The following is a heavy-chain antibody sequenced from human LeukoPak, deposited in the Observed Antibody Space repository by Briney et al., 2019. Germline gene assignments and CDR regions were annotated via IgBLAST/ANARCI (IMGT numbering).Heavy chain of an antibody. D-gene: IGHD3-3*01. Sequence: PGGSLRLSCAASGFTFSSYSMNWVRQARGKGLEWVSYISSSSSTIYYADSVKGRFTISRDNAKNSLYLQMNSLRAEDTAVYYCARGRSHDGAFDIWGQGTMVSVSS. CDR1: GFTFSSYS. CDR2: ISSSSSTI. J-gene: IGHJ3*02. V-gene: IGHV3-48*04. CDR3: ARGRSHDGAFDI.